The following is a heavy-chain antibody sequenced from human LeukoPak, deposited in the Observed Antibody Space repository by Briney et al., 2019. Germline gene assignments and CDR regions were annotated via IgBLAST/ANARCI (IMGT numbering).Heavy chain of an antibody. CDR3: AKDHYWSIDY. CDR2: IKGDGIST. CDR1: GFDLSSNG. V-gene: IGHV3-74*01. Sequence: GGSLRLSCAASGFDLSSNGIHWVRHAPGQGLVWVSRIKGDGISTNYADSVKGRFTISRDIAKNTLYLQMNSLRAEDTGVYYCAKDHYWSIDYWGRGTLVTVSS. J-gene: IGHJ4*02. D-gene: IGHD3-3*01.